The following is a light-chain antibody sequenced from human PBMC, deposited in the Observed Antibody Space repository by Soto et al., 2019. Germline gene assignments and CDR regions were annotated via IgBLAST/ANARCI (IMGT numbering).Light chain of an antibody. V-gene: IGLV2-14*01. CDR3: SSYTSSNTGV. Sequence: QSALTQAVSVSGSPGQSITISCTGTSSDVGHYNYVSWYQHHPGKAPKLIIYEVTNRPSGVSDRFSGSRSGNTAFLTISRLQAEDEAHYYCSSYTSSNTGVFGGGTKVTVL. J-gene: IGLJ3*02. CDR1: SSDVGHYNY. CDR2: EVT.